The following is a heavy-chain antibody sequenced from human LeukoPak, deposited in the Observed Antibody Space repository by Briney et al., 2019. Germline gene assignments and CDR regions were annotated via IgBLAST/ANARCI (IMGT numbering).Heavy chain of an antibody. CDR1: GFSLSTSGVA. V-gene: IGHV2-5*02. Sequence: ESGPTLLKPTQTLTLTCTFSGFSLSTSGVAVGWIRQPPGKALEWLALIYWDDDKRYSPSLKSRLTITKDTSKNQVVLTMTNMDPVDTATYYCAHAKTGLLILYYFDYWGQGTLVTVSS. J-gene: IGHJ4*02. CDR2: IYWDDDK. CDR3: AHAKTGLLILYYFDY. D-gene: IGHD2/OR15-2a*01.